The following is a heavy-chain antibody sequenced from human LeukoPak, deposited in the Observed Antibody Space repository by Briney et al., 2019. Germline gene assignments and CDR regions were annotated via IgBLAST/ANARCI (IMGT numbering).Heavy chain of an antibody. D-gene: IGHD3-10*01. CDR1: GFTFSTYS. V-gene: IGHV3-48*04. CDR3: ARLDPLFYGSGMDY. CDR2: ICSSSSTI. Sequence: PGGSLRLSCAASGFTFSTYSMNWVRQTPGKGLEWVSYICSSSSTILYADSVKGRFTISRDNAKNSLYLQMDTLRAEDTAVYYCARLDPLFYGSGMDYWGQGARVTVSS. J-gene: IGHJ4*02.